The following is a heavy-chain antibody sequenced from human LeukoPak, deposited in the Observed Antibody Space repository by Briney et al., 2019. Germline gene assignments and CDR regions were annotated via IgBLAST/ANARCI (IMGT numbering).Heavy chain of an antibody. CDR1: GVSISRFY. J-gene: IGHJ4*02. CDR3: VQTTGWPGFDY. D-gene: IGHD1-1*01. Sequence: SETLSLTCTTSGVSISRFYWSWVRQPPGKGLEWIGNIYSGVPTYFNPSLKSRVIVSVDTSKNQFSLNLTSVAAADTAMYYCVQTTGWPGFDYWGQGILVTVSS. V-gene: IGHV4-4*09. CDR2: IYSGVPT.